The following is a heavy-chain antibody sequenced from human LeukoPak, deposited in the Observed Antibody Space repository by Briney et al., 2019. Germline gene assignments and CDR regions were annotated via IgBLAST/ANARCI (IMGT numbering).Heavy chain of an antibody. D-gene: IGHD2-2*01. Sequence: DPGGSLRLSCAASGFTFNRNAISWVRQAPGKGLEWVSTIGGSGDKTFYADSVKGRFTISRDNSKNTLYLQMNSLRAEDTAVYYCARVGLPIPPEYIVVVPAPFGPFDYWGQGTLVTVSS. CDR1: GFTFNRNA. J-gene: IGHJ4*02. CDR2: IGGSGDKT. V-gene: IGHV3-23*01. CDR3: ARVGLPIPPEYIVVVPAPFGPFDY.